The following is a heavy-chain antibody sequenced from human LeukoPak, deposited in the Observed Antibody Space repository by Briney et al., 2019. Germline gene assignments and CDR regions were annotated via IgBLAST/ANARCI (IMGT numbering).Heavy chain of an antibody. CDR2: IYSGGST. V-gene: IGHV3-53*01. CDR1: GFTVSSNY. Sequence: GGSLRLSCAASGFTVSSNYMSWVRQAPGKGLEWVSIIYSGGSTFYADSVKGRFTISRDNAKNSLYLQMNSLRAEDTAVYYCARDTRPYDFWSGYFDAFDIWGQGTMVTVSS. J-gene: IGHJ3*02. CDR3: ARDTRPYDFWSGYFDAFDI. D-gene: IGHD3-3*01.